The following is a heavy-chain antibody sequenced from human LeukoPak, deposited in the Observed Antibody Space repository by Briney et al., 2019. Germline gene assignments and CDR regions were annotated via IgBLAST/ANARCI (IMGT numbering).Heavy chain of an antibody. Sequence: GGSLRLSCAASGFTFNSYGMHWVRQAPGKGLEWVAVMWYDGSNKYYADSVKGRFTISRDNSKNTLYLQMNSLRAEDTAVYYCATIAAAGTLLGNWFDPWGQGTLVTVSS. CDR2: MWYDGSNK. CDR1: GFTFNSYG. V-gene: IGHV3-30*02. D-gene: IGHD6-13*01. CDR3: ATIAAAGTLLGNWFDP. J-gene: IGHJ5*02.